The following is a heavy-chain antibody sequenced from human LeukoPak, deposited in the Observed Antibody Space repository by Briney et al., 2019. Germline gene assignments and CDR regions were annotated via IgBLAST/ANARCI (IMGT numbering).Heavy chain of an antibody. V-gene: IGHV1-2*02. J-gene: IGHJ4*02. CDR1: GYTFTGYY. D-gene: IGHD5-12*01. Sequence: GASVKVSCKASGYTFTGYYMHWVRQAPGQGLEWMGWINPNSGGTNYAQKFQGRVTMTRDTSISTAYMELSRLRSDDTAVYYCARDLGSGWLQEDPFDYWGQGTLVTVSS. CDR3: ARDLGSGWLQEDPFDY. CDR2: INPNSGGT.